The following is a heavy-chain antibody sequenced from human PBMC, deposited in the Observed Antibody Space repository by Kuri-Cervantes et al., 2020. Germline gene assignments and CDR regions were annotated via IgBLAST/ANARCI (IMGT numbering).Heavy chain of an antibody. CDR1: GDSVSSNSAA. CDR3: ARRVPAAIGYYYYYMDV. D-gene: IGHD2-2*02. Sequence: SETLSLTCAISGDSVSSNSAAWNWIRQSPSRGLEWLGRTYYRSKWYNDYAVSVKSRITINPDTSKNQFSLKLSSVTAADTAVYYCARRVPAAIGYYYYYMDVWGKGATVTVSS. J-gene: IGHJ6*03. V-gene: IGHV6-1*01. CDR2: TYYRSKWYN.